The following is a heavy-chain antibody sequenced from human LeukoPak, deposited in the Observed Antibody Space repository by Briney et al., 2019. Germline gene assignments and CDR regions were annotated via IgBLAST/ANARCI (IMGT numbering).Heavy chain of an antibody. D-gene: IGHD6-19*01. V-gene: IGHV1-46*01. J-gene: IGHJ4*02. CDR2: INPTGSRT. Sequence: ASVKVSCKASGYTFINNWMHWVRQAPGQGLEWVGLINPTGSRTLYAQKFQGRVTMTTDTSTSTAYMELRSLRSDDTAVYYCARGRKKYSSGWSHFDYWGQGTLVTVSS. CDR1: GYTFINNW. CDR3: ARGRKKYSSGWSHFDY.